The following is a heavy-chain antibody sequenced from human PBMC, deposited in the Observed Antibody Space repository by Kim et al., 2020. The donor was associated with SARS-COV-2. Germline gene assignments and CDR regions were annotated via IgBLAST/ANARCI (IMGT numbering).Heavy chain of an antibody. J-gene: IGHJ4*02. CDR2: IYPGDSDT. CDR1: GYTFIGYW. D-gene: IGHD1-26*01. V-gene: IGHV5-51*01. Sequence: GESLKISCKASGYTFIGYWIGWVRQMPGKGLEWMGIIYPGDSDTRYSPSFQGQVTISADKSISTAYLQWRSLKASDTAMYYCASSRPLSGSYFDLWGQGTLVTVSS. CDR3: ASSRPLSGSYFDL.